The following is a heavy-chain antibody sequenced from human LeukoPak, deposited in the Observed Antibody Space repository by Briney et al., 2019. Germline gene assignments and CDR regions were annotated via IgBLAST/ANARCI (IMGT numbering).Heavy chain of an antibody. CDR1: GYTFTSYA. CDR2: INAGNGNT. D-gene: IGHD2-2*01. CDR3: ARDAVPYCSSTSCYRMDV. J-gene: IGHJ6*04. Sequence: APVKVSCKASGYTFTSYAMHWVRQAPGQRLEWMGWINAGNGNTKYSQKFQGRVTITRDTSASTAYMELSSLRSEDTAVYYCARDAVPYCSSTSCYRMDVWGKGTTVTVSS. V-gene: IGHV1-3*01.